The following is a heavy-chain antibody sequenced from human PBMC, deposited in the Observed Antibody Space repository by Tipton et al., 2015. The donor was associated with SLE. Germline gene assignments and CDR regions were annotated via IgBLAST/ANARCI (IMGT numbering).Heavy chain of an antibody. CDR1: GGSISSYY. D-gene: IGHD3-9*01. Sequence: TLSLTCTVSGGSISSYYWSWIRQPPGKGLEWIGSIYYSGSTYYNPSLKSRVTISVDTSKNQFSLKLSSVTAADTAVYYCAISEERYFDWPGGFDYWGQGTLVTVSS. J-gene: IGHJ4*02. CDR2: IYYSGST. CDR3: AISEERYFDWPGGFDY. V-gene: IGHV4-39*07.